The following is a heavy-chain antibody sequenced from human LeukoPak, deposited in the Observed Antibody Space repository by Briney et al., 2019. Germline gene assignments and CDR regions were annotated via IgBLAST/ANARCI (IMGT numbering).Heavy chain of an antibody. CDR3: ARDRDSGSGSSPY. CDR1: GGSISTYY. CDR2: IYSSAST. V-gene: IGHV4-59*06. J-gene: IGHJ4*02. D-gene: IGHD3-10*01. Sequence: SETLSLTCTVSGGSISTYYWSWIRQRPGEGLEWIGYIYSSASTYYNPSLKSRVTILVDTSKSQFSLKLTSVTAADTAVYYCARDRDSGSGSSPYWGQGTLVTVSS.